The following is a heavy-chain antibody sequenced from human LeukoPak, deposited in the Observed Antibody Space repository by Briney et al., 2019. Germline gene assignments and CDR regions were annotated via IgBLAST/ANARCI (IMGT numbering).Heavy chain of an antibody. CDR3: VVEVVPAAPDYFDY. Sequence: AGSLRLSCSASGFTFSSYAMHWVRQAPGKGLEYVSAISSNGGSTYYADSVKGRFTISRDNSKNTLYLQMSSLRAEDTAVYYCVVEVVPAAPDYFDYWGQGTLVTVSS. J-gene: IGHJ4*02. CDR1: GFTFSSYA. D-gene: IGHD2-2*01. V-gene: IGHV3-64D*06. CDR2: ISSNGGST.